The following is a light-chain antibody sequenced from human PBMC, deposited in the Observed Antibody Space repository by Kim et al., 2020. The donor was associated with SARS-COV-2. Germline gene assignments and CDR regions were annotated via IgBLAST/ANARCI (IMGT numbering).Light chain of an antibody. CDR3: QQYGDPPRT. V-gene: IGKV3-20*01. J-gene: IGKJ1*01. Sequence: SRPGRTAPTSRASRSVRSNDLAWYQQKPGQAPRLLIYTASTMATGIPDRFSGSGSGTYFTLTISRLEPEDFAVYYCQQYGDPPRTFGQGTKVDIK. CDR1: RSVRSND. CDR2: TAS.